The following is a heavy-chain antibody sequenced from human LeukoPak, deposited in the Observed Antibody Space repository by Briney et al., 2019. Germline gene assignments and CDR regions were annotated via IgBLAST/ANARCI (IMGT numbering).Heavy chain of an antibody. CDR3: ARHIPRFRDTTPHYYYYYMDV. J-gene: IGHJ6*03. V-gene: IGHV5-51*01. Sequence: GESLKISCKGSGYSFTSYWIGWVRQMPGKGLEWMGITYPGDSDTRYSPSFQGQVTISADKSISTAYLQWSSLKASDTAMHYCARHIPRFRDTTPHYYYYYMDVWGKGTTVTVSS. CDR2: TYPGDSDT. D-gene: IGHD3-10*01. CDR1: GYSFTSYW.